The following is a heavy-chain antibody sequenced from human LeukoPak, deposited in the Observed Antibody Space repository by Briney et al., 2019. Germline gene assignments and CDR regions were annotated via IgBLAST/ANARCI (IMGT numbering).Heavy chain of an antibody. CDR3: ARATAAGTPRFDY. D-gene: IGHD6-13*01. J-gene: IGHJ4*02. Sequence: SVKVSCTASGGTFSSYAISWVRQAPGQGLEWMRGIIPIFGTANYAQKFQGRVTITADESTSTAYMELSSLRSEDTAVYYCARATAAGTPRFDYWGQGTLVTVSS. V-gene: IGHV1-69*13. CDR1: GGTFSSYA. CDR2: IIPIFGTA.